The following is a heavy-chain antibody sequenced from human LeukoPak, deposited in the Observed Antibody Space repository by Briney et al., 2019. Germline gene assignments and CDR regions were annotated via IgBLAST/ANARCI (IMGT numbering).Heavy chain of an antibody. CDR1: GGSISSGDYY. J-gene: IGHJ4*02. CDR3: ARVLPAAYQHPQEY. CDR2: IYYSGST. V-gene: IGHV4-30-4*01. Sequence: SETLSLTCTVSGGSISSGDYYWSWIRQPPGKGLEWIGYIYYSGSTYYNPSLKSRVTISVDTSKNQFSLKLSSVTAADTAVYYCARVLPAAYQHPQEYWGQGTPVTVSS. D-gene: IGHD2-2*01.